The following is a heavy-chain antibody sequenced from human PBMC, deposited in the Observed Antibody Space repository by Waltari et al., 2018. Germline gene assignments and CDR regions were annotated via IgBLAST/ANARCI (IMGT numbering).Heavy chain of an antibody. V-gene: IGHV3-23*01. J-gene: IGHJ4*02. CDR1: GFTFSNYA. Sequence: EVQLLESGGGLEQPGGSLRLSCAVSGFTFSNYAMSWVRQAPGKGVGGVSCVSGSSRNTYYADSVKGRFSISRDSSKSTLYLQMNSLRAEDTAVYYCTRGATGDCNAPSDYWGQGTLVTVSS. D-gene: IGHD2-21*02. CDR3: TRGATGDCNAPSDY. CDR2: VSGSSRNT.